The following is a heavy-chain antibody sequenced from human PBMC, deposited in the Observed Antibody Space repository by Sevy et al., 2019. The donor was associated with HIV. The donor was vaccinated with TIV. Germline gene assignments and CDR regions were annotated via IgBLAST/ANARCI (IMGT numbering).Heavy chain of an antibody. CDR1: GFTFSSYS. CDR2: ISSSSSYI. CDR3: ARIIVGSTGDAFDI. J-gene: IGHJ3*02. D-gene: IGHD1-26*01. V-gene: IGHV3-21*01. Sequence: GGSLRLSCAASGFTFSSYSMNWVRQAPGKGLEWVSSISSSSSYIYYADSVKGRFTISRDNAKNSLYLQMNSLRAEDTAVYYCARIIVGSTGDAFDIWGQGTMLTVSS.